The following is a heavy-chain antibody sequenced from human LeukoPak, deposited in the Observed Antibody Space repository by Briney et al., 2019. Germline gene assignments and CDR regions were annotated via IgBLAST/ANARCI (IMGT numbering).Heavy chain of an antibody. CDR2: ISGSGGST. V-gene: IGHV3-23*01. CDR1: GFTFSSYA. CDR3: AKLYGYNYLDY. D-gene: IGHD5-24*01. Sequence: GVLRLSCAASGFTFSSYAMSWVRPAPGKGLGWVSAISGSGGSTYYADSVKGRFTISRDNSKNTLYLQMNSLRAEDTAVYYCAKLYGYNYLDYWGQGTLVTVSS. J-gene: IGHJ4*02.